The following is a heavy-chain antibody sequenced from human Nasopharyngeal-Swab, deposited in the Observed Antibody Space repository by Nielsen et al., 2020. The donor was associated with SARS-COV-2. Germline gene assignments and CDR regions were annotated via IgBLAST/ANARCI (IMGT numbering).Heavy chain of an antibody. D-gene: IGHD3-10*02. Sequence: SETLSLTCTVSGGSISSGGYYWSWLRQHPGKGLEWIGYIYYSGSTYYNPSLKSRVTISVDTSKNQFSLKLSSVTAADTAVYYCARQFRYCVHFDYWGQGTLVTVSS. CDR2: IYYSGST. CDR1: GGSISSGGYY. CDR3: ARQFRYCVHFDY. V-gene: IGHV4-31*03. J-gene: IGHJ4*02.